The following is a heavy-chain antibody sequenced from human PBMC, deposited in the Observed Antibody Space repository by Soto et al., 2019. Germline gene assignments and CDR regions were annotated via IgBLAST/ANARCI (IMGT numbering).Heavy chain of an antibody. D-gene: IGHD1-1*01. Sequence: QVQLMQSGIEVKKPGASVRVSCKSSGYTFSTYGFSLVRQAPGQGLEWTGWIGADNGDTNYAQKFQGRVTMTTDTSTTTSYMELRSLTSDDTAVYFCAIDWKGAEGFDPWGQGTLVTVSS. CDR1: GYTFSTYG. J-gene: IGHJ5*02. CDR3: AIDWKGAEGFDP. CDR2: IGADNGDT. V-gene: IGHV1-18*01.